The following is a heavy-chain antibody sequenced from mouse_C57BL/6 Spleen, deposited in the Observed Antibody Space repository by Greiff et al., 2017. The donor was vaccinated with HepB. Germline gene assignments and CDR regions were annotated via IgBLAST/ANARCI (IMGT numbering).Heavy chain of an antibody. V-gene: IGHV1-50*01. CDR2: IDPSDSYT. Sequence: VQLQRPGAELVKPGASVKLSCKASGYTFTSYWMQWVKQRPGQGLEWIGEIDPSDSYTNYNQKFKGKATLTVDTSSSTAYMQLSSLTSEDSAVYYCARRAFGSKYYFDYWGQGTTLTVSS. CDR3: ARRAFGSKYYFDY. CDR1: GYTFTSYW. D-gene: IGHD1-1*01. J-gene: IGHJ2*01.